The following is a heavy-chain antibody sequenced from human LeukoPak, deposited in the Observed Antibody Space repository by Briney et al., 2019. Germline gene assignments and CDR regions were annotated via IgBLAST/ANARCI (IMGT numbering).Heavy chain of an antibody. Sequence: GESLKISCKGSGYSFTSYWIGWVRQMPGKGLEWMGIIYPGDSDTRYSPSFQGQVTISADKSISTAYLQWSSLKASDTAMYYCARIQDSYSSGWCLGYWGQGTLVTVSS. V-gene: IGHV5-51*01. CDR2: IYPGDSDT. J-gene: IGHJ4*02. D-gene: IGHD6-19*01. CDR3: ARIQDSYSSGWCLGY. CDR1: GYSFTSYW.